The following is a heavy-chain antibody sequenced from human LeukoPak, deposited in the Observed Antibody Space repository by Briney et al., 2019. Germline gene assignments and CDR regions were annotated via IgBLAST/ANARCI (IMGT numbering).Heavy chain of an antibody. D-gene: IGHD6-6*01. CDR3: VRDFPLRSSVDY. Sequence: GGSLRLSCAASGFTFSTYSMNWVRQAPGKGLEWVSSISSSSAYTYYADSAKGRFTISRDNTKNSLYLQMHSLRAEDTAVYYCVRDFPLRSSVDYWGQGTLVTVSS. J-gene: IGHJ4*02. CDR1: GFTFSTYS. CDR2: ISSSSAYT. V-gene: IGHV3-21*01.